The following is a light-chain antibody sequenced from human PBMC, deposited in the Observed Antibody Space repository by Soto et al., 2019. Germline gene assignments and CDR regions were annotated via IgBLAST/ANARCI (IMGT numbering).Light chain of an antibody. CDR3: QHYNNWPRT. CDR1: QSVSSD. J-gene: IGKJ1*01. CDR2: GAS. Sequence: EIVMTQSPATLSVSPGERATLSCRASQSVSSDLAWYQQKPGQAPRLLIYGASTRATGIPARSSGSGSGTEFTLTISSLQSEDFALYYCQHYNNWPRTFGQGTKVDIK. V-gene: IGKV3-15*01.